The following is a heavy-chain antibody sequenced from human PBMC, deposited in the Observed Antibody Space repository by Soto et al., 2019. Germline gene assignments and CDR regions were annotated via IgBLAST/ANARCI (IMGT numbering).Heavy chain of an antibody. CDR3: ARDWTGTTGWFDP. Sequence: SETLSLTCAVYGGSFSGYYWSWIRQPPGKGLEWIGEINHSGSTNYNPSLKSRVTISVDTSKNQISLKLSSVTAADTAVYYCARDWTGTTGWFDPWGQGTLVTVSS. CDR1: GGSFSGYY. CDR2: INHSGST. V-gene: IGHV4-34*01. J-gene: IGHJ5*02. D-gene: IGHD1-1*01.